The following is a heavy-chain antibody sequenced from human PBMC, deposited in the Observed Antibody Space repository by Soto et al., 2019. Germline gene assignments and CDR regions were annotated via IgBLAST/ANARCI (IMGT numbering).Heavy chain of an antibody. J-gene: IGHJ6*02. Sequence: GASVKVSCKSSGGTFSSQSINWLRQSPGQGLEWMGGIIPIFGPANFAKKFQGRVTITADESTTTAYMELSSLTSEDTAVYYCATGSFTSTGGRIGYHYNAMDVWGQGTTVTVSS. CDR3: ATGSFTSTGGRIGYHYNAMDV. D-gene: IGHD1-1*01. V-gene: IGHV1-69*13. CDR2: IIPIFGPA. CDR1: GGTFSSQS.